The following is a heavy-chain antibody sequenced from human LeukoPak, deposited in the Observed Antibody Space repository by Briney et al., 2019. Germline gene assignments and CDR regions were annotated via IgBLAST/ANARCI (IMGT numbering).Heavy chain of an antibody. CDR1: GFTFSSYS. CDR3: AKGHPTMIVVVFDY. Sequence: GGSLRLSCAASGFTFSSYSMNCVRQAPGKGLEWVSSISSSSSYIYYADSVKGRFTISRDNDKNSLYLQMNSLRAEDTAVYYCAKGHPTMIVVVFDYWGQGTLVTVSS. J-gene: IGHJ4*02. D-gene: IGHD3-22*01. CDR2: ISSSSSYI. V-gene: IGHV3-21*01.